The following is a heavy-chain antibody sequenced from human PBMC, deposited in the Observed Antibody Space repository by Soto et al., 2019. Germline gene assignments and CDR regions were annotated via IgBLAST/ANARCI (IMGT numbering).Heavy chain of an antibody. J-gene: IGHJ6*02. V-gene: IGHV1-69*01. CDR3: ARVVILVPTASSHYYSAMDV. CDR1: GGTFSNYA. D-gene: IGHD2-2*01. Sequence: QVQLVQSGAEVRKPGSSVTFSCKAFGGTFSNYAISWVRKAPGQGLEWMGGTIHIVRTGSYAQKFQARVPITAEEPTTTAYMKLSGLRLEDAAAYYCARVVILVPTASSHYYSAMDVWGPGTTVHVS. CDR2: TIHIVRTG.